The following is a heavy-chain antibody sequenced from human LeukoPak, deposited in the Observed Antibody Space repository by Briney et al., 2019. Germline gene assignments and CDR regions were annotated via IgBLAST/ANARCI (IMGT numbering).Heavy chain of an antibody. Sequence: GGSLRVSRAASGFTFTRYEMNWVRQAPGKGLEWVSYIAISDSTIYYADSVKGRFTISRDNAKNSLYLQMDSRRAEDTAVYYCARTTSFDYWGQGTLVTVSS. D-gene: IGHD1-1*01. CDR3: ARTTSFDY. CDR2: IAISDSTI. J-gene: IGHJ4*02. CDR1: GFTFTRYE. V-gene: IGHV3-48*03.